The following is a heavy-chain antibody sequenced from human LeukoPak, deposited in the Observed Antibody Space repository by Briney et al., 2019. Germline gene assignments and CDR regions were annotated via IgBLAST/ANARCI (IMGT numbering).Heavy chain of an antibody. CDR1: GFTFSSYE. V-gene: IGHV3-48*03. CDR2: ISSSGSTI. J-gene: IGHJ4*02. Sequence: GPLSLPCAASGFTFSSYEMNWVRQAPGKGLEWVSYISSSGSTIYSADSVKGRFTISRDNSKNTLYLQMNSLRAEDTAVYYCAKTSYGEEMLDYWGQGTLVTVSS. CDR3: AKTSYGEEMLDY. D-gene: IGHD4-17*01.